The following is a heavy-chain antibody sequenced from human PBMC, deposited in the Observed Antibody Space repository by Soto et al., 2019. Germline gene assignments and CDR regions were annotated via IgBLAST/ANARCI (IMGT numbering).Heavy chain of an antibody. V-gene: IGHV1-2*02. D-gene: IGHD2-2*02. CDR2: INPNSGGT. CDR1: GYTFTGYY. J-gene: IGHJ4*02. Sequence: VKVSCKASGYTFTGYYMHWVRQAPGQGLEWMGWINPNSGGTNYAQKFQGRVTMTRDTSISTAYMELSRLRSDDTAVYYCARDGAYCSSTSCYIETWGQGTLVTVSS. CDR3: ARDGAYCSSTSCYIET.